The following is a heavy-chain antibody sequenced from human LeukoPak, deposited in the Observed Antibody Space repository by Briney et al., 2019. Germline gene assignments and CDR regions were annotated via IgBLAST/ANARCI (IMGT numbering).Heavy chain of an antibody. V-gene: IGHV3-33*01. CDR2: IWYDGSRI. Sequence: GGSLRLSCAASGFIFSNYGMHWVRQAPGKGLDWVAVIWYDGSRIYYADSVKGRFTTSRDNSENTLYLQMNSLRAEDTAVYYCARAYSSSSEANFDYWGQGTLVTVSS. CDR1: GFIFSNYG. CDR3: ARAYSSSSEANFDY. D-gene: IGHD6-6*01. J-gene: IGHJ4*02.